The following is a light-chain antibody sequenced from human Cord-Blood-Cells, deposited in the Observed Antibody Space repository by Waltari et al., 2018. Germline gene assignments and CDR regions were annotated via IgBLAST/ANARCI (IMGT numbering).Light chain of an antibody. V-gene: IGKV3-15*01. CDR2: GAS. CDR1: QSVSSN. CDR3: QQYNNWPMYT. J-gene: IGKJ2*01. Sequence: EILMTQSPATLSVSPGESATLSCRASQSVSSNLAWYQQKPGQAPRPLIYGASTRATGIPARFSGSGSGKEFNHNISSLQSEEFAVYYCQQYNNWPMYTFGQGTKLEIK.